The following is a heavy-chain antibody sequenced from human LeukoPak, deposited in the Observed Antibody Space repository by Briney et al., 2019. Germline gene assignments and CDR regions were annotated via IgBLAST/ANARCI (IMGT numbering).Heavy chain of an antibody. J-gene: IGHJ6*03. Sequence: SETLSLTCTVSGGSISSYYWSWIRQPPGKGLEWIGNIYYSGSTNYNPSLKSRVTISVDTSKNQFSLKLGSVTAADTAVYYCVTKQTAEQLVGYYYMDVWGKGTTVTVSS. V-gene: IGHV4-59*12. CDR3: VTKQTAEQLVGYYYMDV. CDR1: GGSISSYY. CDR2: IYYSGST. D-gene: IGHD6-13*01.